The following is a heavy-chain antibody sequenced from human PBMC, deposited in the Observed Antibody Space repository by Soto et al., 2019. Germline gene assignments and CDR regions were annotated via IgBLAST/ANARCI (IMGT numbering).Heavy chain of an antibody. CDR3: AKDMSAHYGHFDY. Sequence: SLRLSCAASGFTFDDYAMHWVRQAPGKGLEWVSGISWNSGSIGYADSVKGRFTISRDNAKNSLYLQMNSLRAGDTALYYCAKDMSAHYGHFDYWGQGTLVTVSS. D-gene: IGHD4-17*01. CDR1: GFTFDDYA. J-gene: IGHJ4*02. V-gene: IGHV3-9*01. CDR2: ISWNSGSI.